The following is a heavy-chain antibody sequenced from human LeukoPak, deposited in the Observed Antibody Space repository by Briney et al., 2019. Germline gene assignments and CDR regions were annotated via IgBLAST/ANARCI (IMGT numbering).Heavy chain of an antibody. Sequence: SQTLSLTCAISGDSVSSNSVTWNWIRQSPSRGLGWLGRTYYRSTWYNDYAVSVRGRVTVNPDTSKNQFSLHLNSVTPEDTAVYYCARRLTQYDCFDPWGQGILVTVSS. D-gene: IGHD2-2*01. CDR1: GDSVSSNSVT. V-gene: IGHV6-1*01. J-gene: IGHJ5*02. CDR2: TYYRSTWYN. CDR3: ARRLTQYDCFDP.